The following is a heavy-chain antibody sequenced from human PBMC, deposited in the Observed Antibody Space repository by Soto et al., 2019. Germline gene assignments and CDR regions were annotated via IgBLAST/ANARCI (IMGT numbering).Heavy chain of an antibody. V-gene: IGHV1-69*13. D-gene: IGHD3-10*01. J-gene: IGHJ6*02. CDR2: IIPIFGTA. Sequence: AASVKVSCKASGGTFSSYAISWVRQAPGQGLEWMGGIIPIFGTANYAQKFQGRVTITADESTSTAYMELSSLRSEDTAVYYCARSITMVRGVINGYYYYGMDVWGQGTTVTVSS. CDR1: GGTFSSYA. CDR3: ARSITMVRGVINGYYYYGMDV.